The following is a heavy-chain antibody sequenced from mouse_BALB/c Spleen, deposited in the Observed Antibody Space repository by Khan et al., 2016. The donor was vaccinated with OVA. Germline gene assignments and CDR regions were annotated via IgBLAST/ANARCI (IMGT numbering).Heavy chain of an antibody. V-gene: IGHV9-3*02. J-gene: IGHJ2*02. CDR1: GYTFTNYG. CDR2: INTNTGEP. Sequence: QIQLVQSGPELKKPGETVKISCKASGYTFTNYGMNWVKQAPGKGFKWMGWINTNTGEPTYAEEFKGRFALSLETSANTAYLQINNLKNEDTATYFSAKKITSLFDYWGQGTSLTVSS. CDR3: AKKITSLFDY. D-gene: IGHD1-1*01.